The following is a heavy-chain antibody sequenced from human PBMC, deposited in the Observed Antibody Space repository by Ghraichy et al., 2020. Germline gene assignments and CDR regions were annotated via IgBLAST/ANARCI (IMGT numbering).Heavy chain of an antibody. CDR2: IYYSGST. V-gene: IGHV4-30-4*01. J-gene: IGHJ3*02. Sequence: SETLSLTCTVSGGSISSGDYYWSWIRQPPGKGLEWIGYIYYSGSTYYNPSLKSRVTISVDTSKNQFSLKLSSVTAADTAVYYCAATMIESATQEGAFDIWGQGTMVTVSS. CDR3: AATMIESATQEGAFDI. D-gene: IGHD3-22*01. CDR1: GGSISSGDYY.